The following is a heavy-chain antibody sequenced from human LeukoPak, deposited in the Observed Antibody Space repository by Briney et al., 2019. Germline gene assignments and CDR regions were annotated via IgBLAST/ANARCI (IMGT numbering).Heavy chain of an antibody. CDR2: INHSGST. D-gene: IGHD6-19*01. CDR1: GGSFSGYY. CDR3: ARGRGAGLVH. Sequence: PSETLSLTCAVYGGSFSGYYWSWIRQPPGKGLEWIGEINHSGSTNYNPSLKSRVTISVDTSKNQFSLKLSSVTAADTAVYYCARGRGAGLVHWGQGTLVTVSS. J-gene: IGHJ4*02. V-gene: IGHV4-34*01.